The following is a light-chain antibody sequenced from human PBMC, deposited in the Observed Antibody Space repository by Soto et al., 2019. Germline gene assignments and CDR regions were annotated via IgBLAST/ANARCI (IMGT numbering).Light chain of an antibody. CDR3: AAWDDRLSGPV. CDR1: TSNIGSNF. V-gene: IGLV1-47*01. J-gene: IGLJ3*02. CDR2: RND. Sequence: QSVVTQPPSASGTPGQRVSISCSGSTSNIGSNFVYWYQQLPGTAPKLLIYRNDQRPSGVPDRFSGSKSDTSASLAISGLRSDDEADYYCAAWDDRLSGPVFGGGTKVTVL.